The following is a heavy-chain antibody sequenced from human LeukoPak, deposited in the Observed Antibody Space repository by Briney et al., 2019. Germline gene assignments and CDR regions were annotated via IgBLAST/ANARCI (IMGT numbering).Heavy chain of an antibody. V-gene: IGHV3-21*01. CDR3: VRGDYRDY. CDR1: GFTFSTST. D-gene: IGHD5-12*01. CDR2: IGSTSRDK. Sequence: GGSLRLSCAASGFTFSTSTMNWVRHAPGKGLEWVSSIGSTSRDKYFVGSVRGRFTIPRDNAKNSLYLEMNSLRADDTAVYYCVRGDYRDYWGQGTLVTVSS. J-gene: IGHJ4*02.